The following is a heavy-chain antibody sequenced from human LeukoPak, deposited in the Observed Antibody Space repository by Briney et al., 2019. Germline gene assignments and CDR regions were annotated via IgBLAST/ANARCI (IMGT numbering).Heavy chain of an antibody. J-gene: IGHJ4*02. CDR2: IIPIFGTA. CDR3: AALMTTVTTLDY. CDR1: GGTFSSYA. D-gene: IGHD4-17*01. V-gene: IGHV1-69*13. Sequence: ASVKVSCKASGGTFSSYAISWVRQAPGQGLEWVGRIIPIFGTANYAQKFQSRVTITPDESTSTAYMELSSLRSEDTAVYYCAALMTTVTTLDYWGQGTLVTVSS.